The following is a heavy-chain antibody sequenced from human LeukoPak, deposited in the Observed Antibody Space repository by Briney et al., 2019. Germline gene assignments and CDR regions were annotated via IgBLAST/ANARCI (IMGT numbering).Heavy chain of an antibody. CDR1: GFMFSSYE. Sequence: GGSLRLSCAASGFMFSSYEMNWVRQAPGKGLEWVSYISGSGTTIYYADSVKGRFTISRDNANNSLYLQMKSLRAEDTAVYYCVRGRSRVDSGSPFPEWGQGTLVTVSS. CDR2: ISGSGTTI. CDR3: VRGRSRVDSGSPFPE. J-gene: IGHJ4*02. V-gene: IGHV3-48*03. D-gene: IGHD1-26*01.